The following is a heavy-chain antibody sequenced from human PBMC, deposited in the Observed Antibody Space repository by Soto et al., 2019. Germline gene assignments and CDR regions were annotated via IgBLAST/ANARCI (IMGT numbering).Heavy chain of an antibody. D-gene: IGHD6-6*01. V-gene: IGHV3-74*01. CDR1: GFTFNSYW. CDR2: INSDESIT. J-gene: IGHJ4*02. CDR3: ARDFGPTIAARVSFDY. Sequence: GESLKISCAASGFTFNSYWMHWFRQAPGKGLVWVSRINSDESITDYADSVKGRFTISRDNAKNMLYLQMNSLRAEDTAVYYCARDFGPTIAARVSFDYWGQGTLVTVSS.